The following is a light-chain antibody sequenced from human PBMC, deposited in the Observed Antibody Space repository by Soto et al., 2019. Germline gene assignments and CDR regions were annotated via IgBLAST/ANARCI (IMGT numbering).Light chain of an antibody. CDR1: QSVRAN. CDR3: QQYGSSPRT. Sequence: EIVLTQSPGTLSLSPGERATLSCRASQSVRANLAWYQQKPGQAPRLLIYGASTTATGIPARFSGSGSGTDFTLTISRLEPEDFAVYYCQQYGSSPRTFGQGTKVDI. J-gene: IGKJ1*01. V-gene: IGKV3-20*01. CDR2: GAS.